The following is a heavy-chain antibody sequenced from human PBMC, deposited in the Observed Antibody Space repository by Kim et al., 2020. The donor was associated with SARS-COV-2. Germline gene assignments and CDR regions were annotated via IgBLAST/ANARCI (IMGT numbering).Heavy chain of an antibody. CDR3: ARDLSPGYSSGWTYYYYGMDV. CDR2: ISYDGSNK. V-gene: IGHV3-30*04. CDR1: GFTFSSYA. D-gene: IGHD6-19*01. Sequence: GGSLRLSCAASGFTFSSYAMHWVRQAPGKGLEWVAVISYDGSNKYYADSVRGRFSISRDKSKNTLFVQMNNLRGEDTAVYYCARDLSPGYSSGWTYYYYGMDVWGQGTTVTVSS. J-gene: IGHJ6*02.